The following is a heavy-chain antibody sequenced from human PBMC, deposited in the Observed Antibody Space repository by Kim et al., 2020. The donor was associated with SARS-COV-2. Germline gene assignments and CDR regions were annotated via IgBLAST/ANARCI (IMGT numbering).Heavy chain of an antibody. D-gene: IGHD6-19*01. Sequence: GGSLRLSCAASGFTFSSYWMSWVRQAPGKGLEWVANIKQDGSEKYYVDSVKGRFTISRDNAKNSLYLQMNSLRAEDTAVYYCASDSTSSGWTWTYSYYGMDVWGQGTTVTVSS. CDR1: GFTFSSYW. V-gene: IGHV3-7*01. CDR3: ASDSTSSGWTWTYSYYGMDV. J-gene: IGHJ6*02. CDR2: IKQDGSEK.